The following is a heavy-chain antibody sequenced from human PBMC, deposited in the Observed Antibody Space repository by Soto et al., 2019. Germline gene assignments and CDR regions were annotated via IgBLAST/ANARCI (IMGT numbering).Heavy chain of an antibody. D-gene: IGHD3-22*01. V-gene: IGHV4-31*03. CDR3: ARRSSDYYLNAFDI. Sequence: QVQLQESGPGLVKPSQTLSLTCTVSGASINSGSYYWNWIRQHPGKGLEWIGYISYSGSTYYNPSLESRVTISVDTSKNQFSLKLRSVTAADTAVYYCARRSSDYYLNAFDIWGQGTMVTVSS. CDR2: ISYSGST. CDR1: GASINSGSYY. J-gene: IGHJ3*02.